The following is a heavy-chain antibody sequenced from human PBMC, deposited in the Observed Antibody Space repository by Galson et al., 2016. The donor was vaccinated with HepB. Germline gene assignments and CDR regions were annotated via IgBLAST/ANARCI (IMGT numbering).Heavy chain of an antibody. D-gene: IGHD3-10*01. Sequence: QSGAEVKKPGESLKISCKGSGYSFSNYWIAWVRQMPGKGLEWMGSIYPGDSDTRYSPSFQGQVAIPADKSIPTAYLQWSSLKASDTAIYYCVRSSGTRYYGLDVWGQGTTATVSS. V-gene: IGHV5-51*01. CDR2: IYPGDSDT. J-gene: IGHJ6*02. CDR3: VRSSGTRYYGLDV. CDR1: GYSFSNYW.